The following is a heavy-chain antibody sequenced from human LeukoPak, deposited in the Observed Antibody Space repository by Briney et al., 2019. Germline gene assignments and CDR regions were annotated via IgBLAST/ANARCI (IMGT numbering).Heavy chain of an antibody. J-gene: IGHJ4*02. CDR2: IYHSGST. V-gene: IGHV4-30-2*01. Sequence: SGTLSLTCAVSGGSISSGGYSWSWIRQPPGKGLEWIGYIYHSGSTYYNPSLKSRVTISVDRSKNQFSLKLSSVTAADTAVYYCARQWIQLWLPTNFDYWGQGALVTVSS. CDR1: GGSISSGGYS. D-gene: IGHD5-18*01. CDR3: ARQWIQLWLPTNFDY.